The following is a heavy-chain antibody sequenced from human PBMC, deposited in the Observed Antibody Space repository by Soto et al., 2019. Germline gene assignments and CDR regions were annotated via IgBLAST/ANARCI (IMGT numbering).Heavy chain of an antibody. J-gene: IGHJ6*02. D-gene: IGHD6-13*01. V-gene: IGHV3-7*01. CDR1: GFTFSSYW. Sequence: GGSLRLSCAASGFTFSSYWMSWVRQAPGKGLEWVANIKQDGSEKYYVDSVKGRFTISRDNSKNTLYLQMNSLRAEDTAVYYCAKDLPQTYSSSWDYYYAMDVWGQGTTVTVSS. CDR3: AKDLPQTYSSSWDYYYAMDV. CDR2: IKQDGSEK.